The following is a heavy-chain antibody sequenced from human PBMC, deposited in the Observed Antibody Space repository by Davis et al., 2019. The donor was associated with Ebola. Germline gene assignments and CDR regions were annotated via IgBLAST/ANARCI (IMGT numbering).Heavy chain of an antibody. Sequence: GESLKISCAASGFTFSSYWMSWVRQAPGKGLEWVANIKQDGSEKYYVDSVKGRFTISRDNAKNSLYLQMNSLRAEDTAVYYCARGQGGRTGNAFDIWGQGTMVTVSS. J-gene: IGHJ3*02. V-gene: IGHV3-7*01. CDR2: IKQDGSEK. CDR3: ARGQGGRTGNAFDI. CDR1: GFTFSSYW. D-gene: IGHD7-27*01.